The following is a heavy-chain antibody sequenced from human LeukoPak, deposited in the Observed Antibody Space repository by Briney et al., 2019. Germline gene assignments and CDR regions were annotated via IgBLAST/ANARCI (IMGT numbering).Heavy chain of an antibody. Sequence: GGSLRLSCAASGFTFSSYAMSWVRQAPGKGLEWVSAISGSGGSTYYADSVKGRFTISRDNSKNTLYLQMNSLRAEDTAVYYCARGSCSSTSCRIDYWGQGTLVTVSS. V-gene: IGHV3-23*01. D-gene: IGHD2-2*01. CDR2: ISGSGGST. CDR3: ARGSCSSTSCRIDY. J-gene: IGHJ4*02. CDR1: GFTFSSYA.